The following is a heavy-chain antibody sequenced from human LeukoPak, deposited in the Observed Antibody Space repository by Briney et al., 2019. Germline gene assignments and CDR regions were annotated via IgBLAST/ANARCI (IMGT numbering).Heavy chain of an antibody. V-gene: IGHV1-8*01. CDR1: GYTFTSYD. CDR2: MNPNSGNT. D-gene: IGHD3-10*01. J-gene: IGHJ4*02. Sequence: GASVKVSCKASGYTFTSYDINWVRQATGQGLEWMGWMNPNSGNTGYAQKFQGRVTMTRNTSISTAYMELSRLKSDDTAVYYCARVRFGELRFSGWGQGTLVTVSS. CDR3: ARVRFGELRFSG.